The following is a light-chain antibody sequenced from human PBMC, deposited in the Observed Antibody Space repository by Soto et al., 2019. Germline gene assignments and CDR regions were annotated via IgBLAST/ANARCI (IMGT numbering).Light chain of an antibody. CDR1: TGAVTSGHY. Sequence: QAVVTQEPSLTVSPGGTVTLTCGSSTGAVTSGHYHYWFQQKPGQAPRTLIYDTRNKHSWTPARFSGSLLGGKAALTLSGAQPEDEADYYCLLSYSGARPVVFGGGTQLTVL. V-gene: IGLV7-46*01. CDR2: DTR. J-gene: IGLJ2*01. CDR3: LLSYSGARPVV.